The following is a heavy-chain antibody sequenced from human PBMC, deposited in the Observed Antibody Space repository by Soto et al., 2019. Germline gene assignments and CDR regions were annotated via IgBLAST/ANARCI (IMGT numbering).Heavy chain of an antibody. CDR1: GFTVSNNY. CDR2: IYSGGST. J-gene: IGHJ5*02. D-gene: IGHD3-16*01. V-gene: IGHV3-66*01. CDR3: AGGPNSNSWGFA. Sequence: QLVESGGALVQPGGSLRLSCAASGFTVSNNYMSRVRQAPGKGLEWVSLIYSGGSTKSADSVKGRFTISRDSSKNTVYLQMNSLRAEDTAVYYCAGGPNSNSWGFAWGQGTLVTVSS.